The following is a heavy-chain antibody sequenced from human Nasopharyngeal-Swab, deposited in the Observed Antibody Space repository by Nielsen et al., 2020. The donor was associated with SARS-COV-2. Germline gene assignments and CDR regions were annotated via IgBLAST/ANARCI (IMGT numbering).Heavy chain of an antibody. J-gene: IGHJ4*02. CDR1: GYTFTDYY. Sequence: ASVKVSCKTSGYTFTDYYIHWVRLVPGQGLEWVGCINPYSGDTKYAQKFQGRVTVTRDTSRSTAYIELSRLRSDDTAVYYCARDYYDNYDSDYWGQGTLVTVSS. CDR2: INPYSGDT. V-gene: IGHV1-2*02. CDR3: ARDYYDNYDSDY. D-gene: IGHD3-22*01.